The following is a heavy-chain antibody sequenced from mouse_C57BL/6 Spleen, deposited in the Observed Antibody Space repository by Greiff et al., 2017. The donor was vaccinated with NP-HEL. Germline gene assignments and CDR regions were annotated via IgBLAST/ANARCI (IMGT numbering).Heavy chain of an antibody. V-gene: IGHV1-55*01. CDR2: IYPGSGST. D-gene: IGHD2-4*01. J-gene: IGHJ2*01. Sequence: QVQLKQPGAELVKPGASVKMSCKASGYTFTSYWITWVKQRPGQGLEWIGDIYPGSGSTNYNEKFKSKATLTADKSSSTAYMQLSSLTSEDSAVYLCARGDYDYWGQGTTVTVSS. CDR3: ARGDYDY. CDR1: GYTFTSYW.